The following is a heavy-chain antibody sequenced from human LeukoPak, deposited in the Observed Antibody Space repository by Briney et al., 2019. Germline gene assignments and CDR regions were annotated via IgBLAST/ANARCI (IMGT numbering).Heavy chain of an antibody. CDR3: ARFNVYYDILTGYYPPYCYYGMDV. V-gene: IGHV4-34*01. Sequence: SETLSLTCAVYGGSFSGYYWSWIRQPPGKGLEWIGEINHSGSTNYNPSLKSRVTISVDTSKNQFSLKLSSVTAADTAVYYCARFNVYYDILTGYYPPYCYYGMDVWGQGTTVTVSS. CDR2: INHSGST. D-gene: IGHD3-9*01. CDR1: GGSFSGYY. J-gene: IGHJ6*02.